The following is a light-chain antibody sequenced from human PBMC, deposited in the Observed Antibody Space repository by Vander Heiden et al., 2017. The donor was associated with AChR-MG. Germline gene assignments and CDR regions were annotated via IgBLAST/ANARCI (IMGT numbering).Light chain of an antibody. CDR1: QSLVQSDGNTY. J-gene: IGKJ2*01. V-gene: IGKV2-24*01. Sequence: DIVMTQTPLSSPVPLGQPASISCRSSQSLVQSDGNTYVNWLKQRPGQPPRLLIYRISNRFSGVPDRFSGSGAGTDGTRTISRVESEDVGVYYCTQATQFPYTFGQGTKLEIK. CDR3: TQATQFPYT. CDR2: RIS.